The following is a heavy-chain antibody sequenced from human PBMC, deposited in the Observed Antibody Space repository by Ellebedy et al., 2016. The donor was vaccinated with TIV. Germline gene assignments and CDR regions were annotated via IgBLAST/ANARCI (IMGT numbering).Heavy chain of an antibody. Sequence: ASVKVSCKAFGGTFSTHALNWVRQAPGQGLEWMGWIDPKSGGINLERKFQGRVTMTRDSSISTAYMELSSLTSDDTAVYFCARDKLATSTGYYYNWLDPWGQGTLVTVSS. D-gene: IGHD3-22*01. CDR1: GGTFSTHA. J-gene: IGHJ5*02. CDR2: IDPKSGGI. CDR3: ARDKLATSTGYYYNWLDP. V-gene: IGHV1-2*02.